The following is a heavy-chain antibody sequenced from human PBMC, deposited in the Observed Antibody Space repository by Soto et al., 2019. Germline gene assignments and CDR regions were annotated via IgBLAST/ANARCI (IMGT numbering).Heavy chain of an antibody. V-gene: IGHV3-30-3*01. CDR3: ARAPSGSYPEFDY. CDR2: ITYDGSNQ. Sequence: PGGFLRLSCAASGFIFSSYTMHWVRQAPGKGLEWVGVITYDGSNQYYADSVKGRFTISRDNSRNMLFLQMNSLRPDDTAVYYCARAPSGSYPEFDYWGQGTLVTVSS. D-gene: IGHD1-26*01. CDR1: GFIFSSYT. J-gene: IGHJ4*02.